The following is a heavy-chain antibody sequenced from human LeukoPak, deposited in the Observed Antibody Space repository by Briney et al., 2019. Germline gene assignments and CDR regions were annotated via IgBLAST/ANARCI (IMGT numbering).Heavy chain of an antibody. V-gene: IGHV1-18*01. J-gene: IGHJ4*02. Sequence: ASVKVSCKASGGTFSSYAISWVRQAPGQGLEWMGWISAYGHTKLARNLKAKVTVTIDTSTTTAYMELRSLSSDDTAVYFCARETASGYLGFDFWGQGTLITVSS. CDR3: ARETASGYLGFDF. CDR1: GGTFSSYA. D-gene: IGHD3-3*01. CDR2: ISAYGHT.